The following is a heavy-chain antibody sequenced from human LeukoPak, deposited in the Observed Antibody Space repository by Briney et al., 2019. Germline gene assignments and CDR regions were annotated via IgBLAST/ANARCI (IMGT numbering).Heavy chain of an antibody. CDR2: IRYDGSNK. CDR1: GYLFTDYY. D-gene: IGHD2-21*02. V-gene: IGHV3-30*02. CDR3: AKSLWGGGDWGYFDY. Sequence: SCKAYGYLFTDYYIHWVRQAPGKGLEWVAFIRYDGSNKYYADSVKGRFTISRDNSKNTLYLQMNSLRAEDTAVYYCAKSLWGGGDWGYFDYWGQGTLVTVSS. J-gene: IGHJ4*02.